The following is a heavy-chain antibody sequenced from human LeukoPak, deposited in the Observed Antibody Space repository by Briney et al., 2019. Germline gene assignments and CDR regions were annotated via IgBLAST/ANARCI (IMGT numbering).Heavy chain of an antibody. CDR1: GYTFTSYG. CDR2: ISAYNGNT. Sequence: GASVKVSCKASGYTFTSYGISWVRQAPGQGLEWMGWISAYNGNTNYAQKLQGRVTMTTDTSTSTAYMELRSLRSDDTAVYYCARSVGGWFFYYFNYRGQGTLVTVSS. V-gene: IGHV1-18*01. CDR3: ARSVGGWFFYYFNY. D-gene: IGHD6-19*01. J-gene: IGHJ4*02.